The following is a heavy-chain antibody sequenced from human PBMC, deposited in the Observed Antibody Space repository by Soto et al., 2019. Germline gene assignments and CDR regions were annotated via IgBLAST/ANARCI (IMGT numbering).Heavy chain of an antibody. Sequence: PGGSLRLSCAASGFTFSSYAMSWVRQAPGKGLEWVSAISGSGGSTYYADSVKGRFTISRDNSKNTLYLQMNSLRAEDTAVYYCAKDPAPYYDILTGRDFFDYWGQGTLVTVSS. CDR3: AKDPAPYYDILTGRDFFDY. CDR2: ISGSGGST. V-gene: IGHV3-23*01. CDR1: GFTFSSYA. J-gene: IGHJ4*02. D-gene: IGHD3-9*01.